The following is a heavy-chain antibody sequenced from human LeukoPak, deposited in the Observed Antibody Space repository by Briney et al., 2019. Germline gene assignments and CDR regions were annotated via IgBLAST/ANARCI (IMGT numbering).Heavy chain of an antibody. CDR3: GRDDYGGADI. CDR2: MKGDGSIA. D-gene: IGHD4-17*01. V-gene: IGHV3-74*01. CDR1: GFTFSIYW. Sequence: GGSLRLSCAASGFTFSIYWMHWVRQAPGKSLEWVSRMKGDGSIASYADSVKGRFTISRDNAKNTLYLQMTSLRAEDTAVYYCGRDDYGGADIWGRGTMVTVSS. J-gene: IGHJ3*02.